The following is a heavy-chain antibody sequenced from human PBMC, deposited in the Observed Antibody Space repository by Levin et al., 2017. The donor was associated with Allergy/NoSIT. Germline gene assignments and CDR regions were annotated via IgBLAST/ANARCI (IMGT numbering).Heavy chain of an antibody. CDR1: GFSFKNYA. J-gene: IGHJ3*02. V-gene: IGHV3-23*01. Sequence: GGSLRLSCAASGFSFKNYAMNWVRQAPGKGLEWVSRISGSGGGTYYGDSVKGRFTISRDNSKSTLYLQMNSLRAGDTAIDYCAKGEQLVDGGWVAWAFDMWGQGTLVTVSS. D-gene: IGHD6-6*01. CDR3: AKGEQLVDGGWVAWAFDM. CDR2: ISGSGGGT.